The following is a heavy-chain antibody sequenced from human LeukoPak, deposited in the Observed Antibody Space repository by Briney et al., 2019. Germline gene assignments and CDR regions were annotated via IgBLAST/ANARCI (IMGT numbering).Heavy chain of an antibody. V-gene: IGHV3-66*01. CDR3: ARGGWYDPFDY. CDR2: IYSGGST. J-gene: IGHJ4*02. Sequence: PGGSLRLSCAASGFTVSSNYMSWVRQAPGKGLEWVSVIYSGGSTYYADSVKGRFTISRDNSKNTLYLRMNSLRAEDTAVYYCARGGWYDPFDYWGQGTLVTVSS. CDR1: GFTVSSNY. D-gene: IGHD6-19*01.